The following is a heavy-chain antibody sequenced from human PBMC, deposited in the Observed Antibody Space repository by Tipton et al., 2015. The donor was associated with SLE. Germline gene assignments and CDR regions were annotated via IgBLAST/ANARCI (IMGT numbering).Heavy chain of an antibody. CDR3: ARGKDYDFSSGYYRRDASDI. V-gene: IGHV4-34*01. CDR1: GGSFSGYY. CDR2: INHSGST. Sequence: TLSLTCAVYGGSFSGYYWSWNRQPPGKGLEWIGEINHSGSTNYNPSLKSRVTISVDTSKNQFSLKLSSVTAADTSVYYCARGKDYDFSSGYYRRDASDIWGQGTMVTV. D-gene: IGHD3-3*01. J-gene: IGHJ3*02.